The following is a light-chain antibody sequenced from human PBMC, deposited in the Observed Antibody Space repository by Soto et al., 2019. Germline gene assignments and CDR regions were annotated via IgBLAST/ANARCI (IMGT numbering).Light chain of an antibody. J-gene: IGKJ1*01. CDR1: QSVSSN. Sequence: EIVMTQSPATLSVSPGERATLSCRASQSVSSNLAWYQQKPGQAPRLLIYGASTGATGTPARFSGSGSGTEFTLTISSLQSEDFAVYYCQQYDNLPRTFGQGTKVEIK. CDR3: QQYDNLPRT. CDR2: GAS. V-gene: IGKV3-15*01.